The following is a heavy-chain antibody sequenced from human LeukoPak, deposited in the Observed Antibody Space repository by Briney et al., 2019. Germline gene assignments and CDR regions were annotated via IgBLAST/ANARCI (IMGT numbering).Heavy chain of an antibody. V-gene: IGHV1-18*01. CDR3: ARARPGAYCGTTSCFSDY. D-gene: IGHD2-2*01. Sequence: ASVKVSCKASGYIFTSYGISWVRQGPGQGLEWVGWISAYNGNTKFAPNLQDRVTMTTDKSTATAYMELRSLRLNDTAVYFCARARPGAYCGTTSCFSDYWGQGTLVTVSS. J-gene: IGHJ4*02. CDR2: ISAYNGNT. CDR1: GYIFTSYG.